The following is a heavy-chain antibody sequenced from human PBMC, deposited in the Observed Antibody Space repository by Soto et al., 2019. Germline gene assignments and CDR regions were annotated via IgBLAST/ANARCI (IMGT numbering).Heavy chain of an antibody. J-gene: IGHJ4*02. CDR3: ARDMTTVTHGSDY. CDR2: IIPILGIA. D-gene: IGHD4-17*01. Sequence: QVQLVQSGAEVKKPGSSVKVSCKASGGTFSSYTISWVRQAPGQGLEWMGRIIPILGIANYAQKFQGRVTITADKSTNTAYMELSSLRSEDTAVYYCARDMTTVTHGSDYWGQGTLVTVSS. CDR1: GGTFSSYT. V-gene: IGHV1-69*08.